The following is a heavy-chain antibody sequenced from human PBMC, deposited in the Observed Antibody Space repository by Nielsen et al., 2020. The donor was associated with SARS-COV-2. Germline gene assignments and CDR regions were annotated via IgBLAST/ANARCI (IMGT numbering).Heavy chain of an antibody. CDR2: INQSGST. J-gene: IGHJ6*03. V-gene: IGHV4-39*07. D-gene: IGHD2-2*03. CDR1: GGSISSGGYY. Sequence: SETLSLTCNVSGGSISSGGYYWSWIRQPPGKGLEWLGDINQSGSTAYHPSLKSRVTISVDMSKNQFSLRLNSVTAADTAVYYCASGSDVRPYYYYYMDVWGKGTTVTVSS. CDR3: ASGSDVRPYYYYYMDV.